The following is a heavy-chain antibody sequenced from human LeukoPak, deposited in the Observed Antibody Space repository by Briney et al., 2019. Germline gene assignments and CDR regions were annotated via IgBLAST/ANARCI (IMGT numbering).Heavy chain of an antibody. D-gene: IGHD5-18*01. J-gene: IGHJ4*02. CDR3: AREIGPRQLHLWGSAFDY. CDR2: ISAYNGNT. V-gene: IGHV1-18*04. CDR1: GYTFTRHY. Sequence: ASVKVSCKSSGYTFTRHYLHWVRQAPGQGLEWMGWISAYNGNTNYAQKLQGRVTMTTDTSTSTAYMELRSLRSDDTAVYYCAREIGPRQLHLWGSAFDYWGQGTLVTVSS.